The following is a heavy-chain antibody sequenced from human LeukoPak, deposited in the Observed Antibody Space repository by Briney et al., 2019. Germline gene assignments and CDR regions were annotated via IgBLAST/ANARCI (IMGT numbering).Heavy chain of an antibody. Sequence: PSETLSLTCTVSGGSISSSSYYWGWIRQPPGKGLEWLGYIYYSGTTIYSPSLKSRLTISVDTSKNQFSLLLSSVTAADTAVYYCARDPRTLVGASYWYFDLWGRGTLVTVSS. CDR3: ARDPRTLVGASYWYFDL. J-gene: IGHJ2*01. V-gene: IGHV4-61*01. D-gene: IGHD1-26*01. CDR2: IYYSGTT. CDR1: GGSISSSSYY.